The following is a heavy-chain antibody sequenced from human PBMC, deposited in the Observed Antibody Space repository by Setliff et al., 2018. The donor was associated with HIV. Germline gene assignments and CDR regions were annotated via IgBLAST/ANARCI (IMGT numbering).Heavy chain of an antibody. D-gene: IGHD4-17*01. CDR3: ARDGREDYGDARGAFDI. J-gene: IGHJ3*02. CDR2: ISANNGSS. CDR1: GYTFTKYG. Sequence: ASVKVSCKSSGYTFTKYGITWVRQAPGQGLEWMGWISANNGSSYFAQKLQDRVTMTSDTSTSTAYMELRSLRSDDTAVYYCARDGREDYGDARGAFDIWGQGTMVTVSS. V-gene: IGHV1-18*01.